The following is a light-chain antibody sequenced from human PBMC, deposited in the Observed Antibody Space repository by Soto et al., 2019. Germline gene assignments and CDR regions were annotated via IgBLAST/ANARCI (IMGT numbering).Light chain of an antibody. CDR3: QQYGSSPYT. J-gene: IGKJ2*01. CDR2: GAS. V-gene: IGKV3-20*01. CDR1: QSVSSSY. Sequence: EIVLTQSPGTLSLSPGERATLSCRASQSVSSSYLAWYQQKPGQAPRLLMYGASSRATGIPDRFSGGGSATDFTPTISRLEPEDFAVYYCQQYGSSPYTFGQGTKLEIK.